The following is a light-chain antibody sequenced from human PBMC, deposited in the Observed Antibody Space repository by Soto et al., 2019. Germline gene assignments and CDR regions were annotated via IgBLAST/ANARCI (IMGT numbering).Light chain of an antibody. CDR3: QAYDSSPSGSRV. Sequence: QYVLTQPPSVSGAPGQRVTISCTGSSSNIGAGYDVHWYQQLPGTAPKLLIYGNTNRPSGVPDRFSGSKSGTSASLAITGLQAEDEADYYCQAYDSSPSGSRVFGGGTKLTVL. CDR2: GNT. J-gene: IGLJ3*02. V-gene: IGLV1-40*01. CDR1: SSNIGAGYD.